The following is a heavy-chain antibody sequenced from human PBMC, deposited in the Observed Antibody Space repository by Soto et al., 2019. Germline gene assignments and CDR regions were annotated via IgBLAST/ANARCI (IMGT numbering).Heavy chain of an antibody. CDR3: AREDFWSGNYYYYGMDV. V-gene: IGHV4-4*07. D-gene: IGHD3-3*01. CDR1: GGSISSYY. Sequence: PSETLSLTCTVSGGSISSYYWSWIRQPAGKGLEWIGRIYTSGSTNYNPSLKSRVTMSVDTSKNQFSLKLSPVTAADTAVYYCAREDFWSGNYYYYGMDVWGQGTTVTVSS. J-gene: IGHJ6*02. CDR2: IYTSGST.